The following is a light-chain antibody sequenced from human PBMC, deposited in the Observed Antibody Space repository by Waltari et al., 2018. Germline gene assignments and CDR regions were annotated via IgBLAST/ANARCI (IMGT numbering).Light chain of an antibody. J-gene: IGLJ3*02. CDR3: QTWATGGV. CDR1: VCHSNYV. V-gene: IGLV4-69*01. CDR2: LNGDGSH. Sequence: QVLLTQSPSASASLVASVRPTSTLSVCHSNYVIARHQQRPEKGLRFLIKLNGDGSHTKGDGIPDRFSASSSGSDYSLTISSLQSEDEADYYCQTWATGGVFGGGTKLTVL.